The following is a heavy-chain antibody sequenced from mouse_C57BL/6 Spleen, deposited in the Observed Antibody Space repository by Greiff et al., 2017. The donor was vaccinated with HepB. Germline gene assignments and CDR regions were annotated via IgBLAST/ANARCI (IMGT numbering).Heavy chain of an antibody. CDR1: GFTFSSYA. J-gene: IGHJ2*01. CDR3: ASRTGYFGY. CDR2: ISDGGSYT. D-gene: IGHD4-1*01. Sequence: EVKLVESGGGLVKPGGSLKLSCAASGFTFSSYAMSWVRQTPEKRLEWVATISDGGSYTYYPDNVKGRFTISRDNAKNNLYLQMSHLKSEDTAMYYCASRTGYFGYWGQGTTLTVSS. V-gene: IGHV5-4*03.